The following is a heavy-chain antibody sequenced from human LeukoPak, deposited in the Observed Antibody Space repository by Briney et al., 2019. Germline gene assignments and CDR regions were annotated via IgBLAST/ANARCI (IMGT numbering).Heavy chain of an antibody. D-gene: IGHD3-10*01. J-gene: IGHJ5*02. Sequence: SETLSLTCAVYGGSFSGYYWSWIRQPPGKGLEWIGEINHSGSTNYNPSLKSRVTISVDTSKNQFSLKLSSVTAADTAVYYCARGRFGESINNWFDPWGQGTLVTVSS. CDR1: GGSFSGYY. CDR3: ARGRFGESINNWFDP. CDR2: INHSGST. V-gene: IGHV4-34*01.